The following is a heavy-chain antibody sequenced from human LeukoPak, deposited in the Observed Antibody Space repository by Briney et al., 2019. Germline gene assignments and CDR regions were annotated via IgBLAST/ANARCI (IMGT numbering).Heavy chain of an antibody. V-gene: IGHV3-73*01. CDR2: IRSKANSYAT. J-gene: IGHJ4*02. D-gene: IGHD1-7*01. Sequence: GGSLRLSCAASGFTFSGSAMHWVRQASGKGLEWVRRIRSKANSYATAYAASVKGRFTISRDDSKNTAYLQMNSLKTEDTAVYYCTIRELLELGDPGDYWGQGTLVTVSS. CDR3: TIRELLELGDPGDY. CDR1: GFTFSGSA.